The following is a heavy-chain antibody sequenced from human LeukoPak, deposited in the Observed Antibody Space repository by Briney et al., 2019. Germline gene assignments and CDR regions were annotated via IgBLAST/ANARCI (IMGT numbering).Heavy chain of an antibody. J-gene: IGHJ4*02. Sequence: GGSLRLSCAASGFTFSSYDMHWVRQATGKGLEWVSAIGTAGDTYYPGSVKGRFTISRENAKNSLYLQMNSLRAGDTAVHYCARGGRVYDYVWGSYLYYFDYWGQGTLVTVSS. D-gene: IGHD3-16*02. CDR1: GFTFSSYD. V-gene: IGHV3-13*01. CDR3: ARGGRVYDYVWGSYLYYFDY. CDR2: IGTAGDT.